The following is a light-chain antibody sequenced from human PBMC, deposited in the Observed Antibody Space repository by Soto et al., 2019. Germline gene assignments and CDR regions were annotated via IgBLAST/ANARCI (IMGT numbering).Light chain of an antibody. J-gene: IGKJ1*01. CDR2: WAS. CDR1: QSVLYSSNNKNY. V-gene: IGKV4-1*01. CDR3: QQYYSTPPT. Sequence: DIVMTQSPDSLAVSLGERATINCKSSQSVLYSSNNKNYLAWYQQKSGQPPKLLIYWASTRESGVPDRFSGSGSGTDFTLNISSLQAEDVAVYYCQQYYSTPPTFGQGTKVEIK.